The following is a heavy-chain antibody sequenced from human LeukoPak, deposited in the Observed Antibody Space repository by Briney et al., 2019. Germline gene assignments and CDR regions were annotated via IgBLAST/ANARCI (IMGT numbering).Heavy chain of an antibody. Sequence: GGSLRLSCAASGFTFHNAWMTWVHQAPGKGLEWVGRMKSNRDGGTSDYAAPVKGRFTISRDDSKNTLYLHMNSLRAEDTAVYYCTTLSNDVLYWGQGTLVTVS. CDR2: MKSNRDGGTS. D-gene: IGHD4-11*01. J-gene: IGHJ4*02. CDR3: TTLSNDVLY. V-gene: IGHV3-15*01. CDR1: GFTFHNAW.